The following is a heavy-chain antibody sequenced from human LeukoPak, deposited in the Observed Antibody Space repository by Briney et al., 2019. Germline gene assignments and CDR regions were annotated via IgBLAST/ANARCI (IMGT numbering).Heavy chain of an antibody. Sequence: PSETLSLTCAVSGYSISSSNWWGWIRQPPGKELELIGYIYYSGSTYYNPSLKSRVTMSVDTSRNQFSLKLSSVTAVDTAVYYCARTRYDSSGYHDAFDIWGQGTMVTVSS. CDR2: IYYSGST. J-gene: IGHJ3*02. V-gene: IGHV4-28*01. D-gene: IGHD3-22*01. CDR1: GYSISSSNW. CDR3: ARTRYDSSGYHDAFDI.